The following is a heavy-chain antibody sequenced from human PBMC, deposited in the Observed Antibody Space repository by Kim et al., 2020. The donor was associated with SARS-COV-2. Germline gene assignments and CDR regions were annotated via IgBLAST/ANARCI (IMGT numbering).Heavy chain of an antibody. CDR1: GFTFSDSA. D-gene: IGHD1-1*01. V-gene: IGHV3-73*01. CDR2: IRSKVNGYAT. Sequence: GGSLRLSCGASGFTFSDSAMHWVRRASGKGLEWVGRIRSKVNGYATAYSASVRGRFTISRDDSRNTAYLQMNSLKTEDTAVYYCTRVPVTTLAFCDAFDIWGQGKMGAVSS. CDR3: TRVPVTTLAFCDAFDI. J-gene: IGHJ3*02.